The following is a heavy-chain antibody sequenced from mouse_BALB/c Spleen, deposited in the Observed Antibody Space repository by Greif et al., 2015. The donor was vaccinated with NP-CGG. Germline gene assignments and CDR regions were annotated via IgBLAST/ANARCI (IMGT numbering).Heavy chain of an antibody. CDR2: IAPGSGST. V-gene: IGHV1S41*01. CDR1: GYTFTSYW. D-gene: IGHD2-14*01. Sequence: DLVKPGVSVKLSCKASGYTFTSYWINWIKQRPGQGLEWIGRIAPGSGSTYYNEMFKGKATLTVDTSSSTAYIQLSSLSSEDSAVYFCARGYGSYWYFDVWGAGTTVTVSS. J-gene: IGHJ1*01. CDR3: ARGYGSYWYFDV.